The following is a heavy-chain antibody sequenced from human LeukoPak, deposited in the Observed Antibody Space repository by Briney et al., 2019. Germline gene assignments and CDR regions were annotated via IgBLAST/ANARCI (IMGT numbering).Heavy chain of an antibody. CDR1: GYTFTSYG. CDR2: ISAYNGNT. V-gene: IGHV1-18*01. CDR3: ARAPGIAAPGDWFDP. D-gene: IGHD6-13*01. J-gene: IGHJ5*02. Sequence: ASVKVSCKASGYTFTSYGISWVRQAHGQGLEWMGWISAYNGNTNYAQKLQGRVTMTTDTSTSTAYMELRSLRSDDTAVYYCARAPGIAAPGDWFDPWGQGTLVTVSS.